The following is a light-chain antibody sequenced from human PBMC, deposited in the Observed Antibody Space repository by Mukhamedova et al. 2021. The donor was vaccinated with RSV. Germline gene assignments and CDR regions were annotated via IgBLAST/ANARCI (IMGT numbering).Light chain of an antibody. J-gene: IGKJ5*01. CDR2: DAS. CDR3: QQYDNLHIT. V-gene: IGKV1-33*01. Sequence: SSYKQWYQRRVHGKAPKLLIYDASNLETGVPSRFSGSGSGTDFTFTISSLQPEDIATYYCQQYDNLHITFGQGTRLEIK. CDR1: SSY.